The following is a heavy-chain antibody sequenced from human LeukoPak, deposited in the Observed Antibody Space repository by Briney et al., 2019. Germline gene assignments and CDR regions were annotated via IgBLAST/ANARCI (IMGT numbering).Heavy chain of an antibody. Sequence: SETLSLTCTVSGGSISSYYWSWIRQPPGKGLESIGYIYYSGSTNYNPSLKSRVTISVDTSKNQFSLKLSSVTAADTAVYYCARARLTGYNINWFDPWGQGTLVTVSS. CDR1: GGSISSYY. CDR2: IYYSGST. CDR3: ARARLTGYNINWFDP. D-gene: IGHD3-9*01. J-gene: IGHJ5*02. V-gene: IGHV4-59*01.